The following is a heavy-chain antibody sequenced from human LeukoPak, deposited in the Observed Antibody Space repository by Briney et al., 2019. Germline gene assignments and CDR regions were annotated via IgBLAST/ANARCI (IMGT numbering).Heavy chain of an antibody. CDR2: INHSGST. D-gene: IGHD2-15*01. Sequence: SETLSLXCAVYGGSYSGYYWSWIRLPPGKGLESIGEINHSGSTNYNPSPKSRVTISVDTSKNQFSLKLSSVTAADTAVYYCARVWYRNYYYYYYMDVWGKGTTVTVSS. V-gene: IGHV4-34*01. CDR3: ARVWYRNYYYYYYMDV. CDR1: GGSYSGYY. J-gene: IGHJ6*03.